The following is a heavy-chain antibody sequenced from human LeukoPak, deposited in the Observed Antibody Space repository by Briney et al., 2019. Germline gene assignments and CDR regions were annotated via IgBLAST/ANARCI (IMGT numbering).Heavy chain of an antibody. CDR3: ARGLGRQQLKTSYYYYGMDV. J-gene: IGHJ6*04. D-gene: IGHD6-13*01. CDR1: GGSFSGYY. V-gene: IGHV4-34*01. CDR2: INHSGST. Sequence: SETLSLTCAVYGGSFSGYYWSWIRQPPGKGLEWIGEINHSGSTNYNPSLKSRVTISVDTSKNQFSLKLSPVTAADTAVYYCARGLGRQQLKTSYYYYGMDVWGKGTTVTVSS.